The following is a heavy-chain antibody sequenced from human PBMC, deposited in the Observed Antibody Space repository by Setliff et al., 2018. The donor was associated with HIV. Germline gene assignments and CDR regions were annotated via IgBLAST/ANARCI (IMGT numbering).Heavy chain of an antibody. Sequence: HPGGSLRLSCAASGFTFSSYGMTWVRQAPGKGLEWVANIKGDGSEKYYVDSVKGRFTISRDNARNSLYLQMNSLRAEDTAIYYCATDFSISAWGQGTLVTVSS. CDR2: IKGDGSEK. V-gene: IGHV3-7*01. D-gene: IGHD2-2*01. CDR3: ATDFSISA. CDR1: GFTFSSYG. J-gene: IGHJ1*01.